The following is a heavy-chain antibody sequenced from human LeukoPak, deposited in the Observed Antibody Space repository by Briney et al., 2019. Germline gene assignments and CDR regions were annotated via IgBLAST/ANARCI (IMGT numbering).Heavy chain of an antibody. D-gene: IGHD3-3*01. Sequence: SSETLSLTCTVSGGSISSGGYYWSWIRQHPGKGLEWIGYIYYSGSTSYNPSLKSRATISVDTSKNQFSLKLNSVTAADTAVYYCARDWSLDYWGQGTLVTVSS. CDR2: IYYSGST. CDR1: GGSISSGGYY. CDR3: ARDWSLDY. V-gene: IGHV4-31*03. J-gene: IGHJ4*02.